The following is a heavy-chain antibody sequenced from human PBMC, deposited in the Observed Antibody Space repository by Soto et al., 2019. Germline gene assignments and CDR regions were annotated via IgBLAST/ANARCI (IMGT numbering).Heavy chain of an antibody. CDR3: TRDAIAAAGTGYYGMDV. D-gene: IGHD6-13*01. CDR2: IRSKAYGGTT. Sequence: PGGSLRLSCTASGFTFGDYAMSWFRQAPGKGLEWVGFIRSKAYGGTTEYAASVKGRFTISRDDSKGIAYLQMNSLKTEDTAVYYCTRDAIAAAGTGYYGMDVWGQGTTVTVSS. CDR1: GFTFGDYA. V-gene: IGHV3-49*03. J-gene: IGHJ6*02.